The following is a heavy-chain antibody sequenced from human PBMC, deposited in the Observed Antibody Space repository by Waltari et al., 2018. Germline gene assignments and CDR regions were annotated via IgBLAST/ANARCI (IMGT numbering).Heavy chain of an antibody. CDR2: IYYSGST. V-gene: IGHV4-39*07. J-gene: IGHJ3*02. CDR1: GGSISSSSYY. CDR3: AGVVVPAATNAFDI. D-gene: IGHD2-2*01. Sequence: QLQLQESGPGLVKPSETLSLTCTVSGGSISSSSYYWGWIRQPPGKGLEWIGRIYYSGSTYYNPSLKSRVTISVDTSKNQFSLKLSSVTAADTAVYYCAGVVVPAATNAFDIWGQGTMVTVSS.